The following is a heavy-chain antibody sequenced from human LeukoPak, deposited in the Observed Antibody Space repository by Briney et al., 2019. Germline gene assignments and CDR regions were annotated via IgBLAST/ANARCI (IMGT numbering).Heavy chain of an antibody. Sequence: PSETLSLTCTVSGGSISSGGYYWSWIRQPPGKGLEWIGYIYHTGSTFYNPSLRSRTTLSVDTSKNEFSLRLRSVTAADTAVYYCARVGLDLRSSSVFDHWGQGTLVTVSS. D-gene: IGHD3-3*01. CDR1: GGSISSGGYY. V-gene: IGHV4-30-2*05. J-gene: IGHJ4*02. CDR3: ARVGLDLRSSSVFDH. CDR2: IYHTGST.